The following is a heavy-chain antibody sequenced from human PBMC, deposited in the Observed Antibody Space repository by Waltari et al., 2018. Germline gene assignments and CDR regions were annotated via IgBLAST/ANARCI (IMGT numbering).Heavy chain of an antibody. J-gene: IGHJ4*02. CDR3: ARGPPDYGSYFDY. Sequence: QVQLQESGPGLVKPSETLSLTCTVSGGSLSSYYWSWLRQPPGKGLEWIGYIYYSGSTNYNPSLKSRVTISVDTSKNQFSLKLSSVTAADTAVYYCARGPPDYGSYFDYWGQGTLVTVSS. CDR2: IYYSGST. CDR1: GGSLSSYY. D-gene: IGHD3-10*01. V-gene: IGHV4-59*01.